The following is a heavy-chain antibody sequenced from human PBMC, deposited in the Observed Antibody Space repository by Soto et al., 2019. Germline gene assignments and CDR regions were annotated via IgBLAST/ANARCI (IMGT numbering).Heavy chain of an antibody. CDR2: MNPNSGNT. CDR3: AVWGSYRTFDY. Sequence: ASVKVSCKASGYTFTSYDINWVRQATGQGLEWMGWMNPNSGNTGYAQKFQDRVTMTRNTSISTAYMELSSLRSEDTAVYYCAVWGSYRTFDYWGQGTLVTVSS. D-gene: IGHD3-16*02. J-gene: IGHJ4*02. V-gene: IGHV1-8*01. CDR1: GYTFTSYD.